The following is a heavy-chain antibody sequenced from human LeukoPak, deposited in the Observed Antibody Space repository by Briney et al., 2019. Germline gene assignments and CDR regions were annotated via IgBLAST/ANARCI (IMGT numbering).Heavy chain of an antibody. CDR3: ARDPLRPNAFDI. Sequence: SSVKVSCKASGGTFSSYAISWVRQAPGQGLEWMGGIIPIFGTANYAQKFQGRVTITADESTSTAYIELSSLRSEDTAVYYCARDPLRPNAFDIWGQGTMVTVSS. CDR2: IIPIFGTA. V-gene: IGHV1-69*01. CDR1: GGTFSSYA. J-gene: IGHJ3*02. D-gene: IGHD5-12*01.